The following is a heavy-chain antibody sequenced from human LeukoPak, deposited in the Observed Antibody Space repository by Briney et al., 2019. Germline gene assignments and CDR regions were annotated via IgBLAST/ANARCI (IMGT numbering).Heavy chain of an antibody. V-gene: IGHV4-59*01. J-gene: IGHJ4*02. CDR1: GGSISSYY. Sequence: SETLSLTCTVSGGSISSYYWTWIRQPPGKGLEWIGYIYSSGSTNYNPSLKSRVTISVDTSKNQFSLKLNSVTAADTAVYYCARATTVTTFTDYWGQGTLVTVSS. D-gene: IGHD4-17*01. CDR2: IYSSGST. CDR3: ARATTVTTFTDY.